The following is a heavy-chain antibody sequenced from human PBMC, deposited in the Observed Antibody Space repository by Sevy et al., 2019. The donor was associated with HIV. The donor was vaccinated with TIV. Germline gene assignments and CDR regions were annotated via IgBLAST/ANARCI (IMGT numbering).Heavy chain of an antibody. V-gene: IGHV3-53*01. Sequence: GGSLRLSCAASGFTVSSNYMSWVRQAPGKGLEWVSVIYSGGSTYYADSVKGGFTISRDNSKNTLYLQMNSLRAEDTAVYYCASNLGYCSGGSCYSGEDYWGQGTLVTVSS. D-gene: IGHD2-15*01. CDR3: ASNLGYCSGGSCYSGEDY. CDR1: GFTVSSNY. J-gene: IGHJ4*02. CDR2: IYSGGST.